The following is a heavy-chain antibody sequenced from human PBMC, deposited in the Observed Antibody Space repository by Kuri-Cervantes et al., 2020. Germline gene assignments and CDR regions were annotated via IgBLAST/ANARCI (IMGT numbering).Heavy chain of an antibody. CDR1: GFTSSSYS. Sequence: GGSLRLSCAASGFTSSSYSMNWVRQAPGKGLEWVSSISSSSSYIYYADSVKGRFTISRDNAKNSLYLQMNSLRTEDTAVYYCAGGGDSISWYGSPKYWGQGTLVTVSS. D-gene: IGHD6-13*01. V-gene: IGHV3-21*01. CDR3: AGGGDSISWYGSPKY. J-gene: IGHJ4*02. CDR2: ISSSSSYI.